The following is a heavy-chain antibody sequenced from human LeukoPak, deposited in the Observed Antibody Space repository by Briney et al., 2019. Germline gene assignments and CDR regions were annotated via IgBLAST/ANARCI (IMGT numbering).Heavy chain of an antibody. CDR1: GFRPSDYW. V-gene: IGHV3-7*01. Sequence: GGSLRLSCAASGFRPSDYWMTWVRQAPGKALEWVANIRQDGRDKYYWDSVKGRFTISRDNAKDSVYLQMNSLRAEDTAIYYCVRDTGGSGSYPDYWGQGTLVTVSS. J-gene: IGHJ4*02. CDR3: VRDTGGSGSYPDY. CDR2: IRQDGRDK. D-gene: IGHD1-26*01.